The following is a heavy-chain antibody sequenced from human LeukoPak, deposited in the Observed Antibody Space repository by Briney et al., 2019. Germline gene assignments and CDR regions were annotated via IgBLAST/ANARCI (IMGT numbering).Heavy chain of an antibody. V-gene: IGHV5-51*01. CDR1: GYSFTSYW. J-gene: IGHJ5*02. CDR2: IYPGDSDT. Sequence: GESLKISCKGSGYSFTSYWIGWVRQMPGKGLGWMGIIYPGDSDTRYSPSFQGQVTISADKSISTAYLQWSSLKASDTAMYYCARHQLFYDSSGYYYGWFDPWGQGTLVTVSS. CDR3: ARHQLFYDSSGYYYGWFDP. D-gene: IGHD3-22*01.